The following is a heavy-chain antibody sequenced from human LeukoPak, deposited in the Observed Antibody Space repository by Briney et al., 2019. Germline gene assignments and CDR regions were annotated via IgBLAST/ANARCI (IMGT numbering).Heavy chain of an antibody. V-gene: IGHV3-30*04. CDR1: GFTFSSYA. Sequence: PGGSLRLSCAASGFTFSSYAMHWVRQAPGKGLEWVAVISYDGSNKYHADSVKGRFTISRDNSKNTLYLQMDSLRAEDTAVYYCARDTDFDYWGQGTLVTVSS. CDR2: ISYDGSNK. J-gene: IGHJ4*02. CDR3: ARDTDFDY.